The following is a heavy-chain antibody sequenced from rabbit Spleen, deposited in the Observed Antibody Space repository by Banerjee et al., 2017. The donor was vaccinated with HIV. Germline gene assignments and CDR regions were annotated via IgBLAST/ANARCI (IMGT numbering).Heavy chain of an antibody. Sequence: QEQLEESGGGLVQPEGSLTLTCKASGIDFSSIYYMCWVRQAPGKGLEWIACIDAGSSGSTAYANWVNGRFTISKTSSTTVTLQMTSLTAADTATYFCARASAYVYYAFDSGGPGTLVTVS. J-gene: IGHJ2*01. D-gene: IGHD3-1*01. CDR3: ARASAYVYYAFDS. CDR1: GIDFSSIYY. CDR2: IDAGSSGST. V-gene: IGHV1S45*01.